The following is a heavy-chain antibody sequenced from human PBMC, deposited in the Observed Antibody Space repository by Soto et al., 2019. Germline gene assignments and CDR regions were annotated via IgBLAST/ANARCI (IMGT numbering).Heavy chain of an antibody. J-gene: IGHJ5*02. CDR2: ISPGDSDT. CDR1: GYSFTSYW. Sequence: PGELLKISCKGSGYSFTSYWIGLVRQMPGKGLEWMWIISPGDSDTRYSPSFQGQVTISADKSVSTAYLQWTSLKASDTAMYYCARPPIEENTMKWYNWFDPWGQGTLVTVSS. CDR3: ARPPIEENTMKWYNWFDP. V-gene: IGHV5-51*01. D-gene: IGHD2-15*01.